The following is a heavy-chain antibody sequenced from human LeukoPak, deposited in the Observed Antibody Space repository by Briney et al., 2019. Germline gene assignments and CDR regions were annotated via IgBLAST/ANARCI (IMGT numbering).Heavy chain of an antibody. J-gene: IGHJ6*02. CDR2: ISYTGGNT. CDR1: GFTFDNYV. CDR3: AKLLQQHLRSYYYGMDV. V-gene: IGHV3-23*01. Sequence: GGSLRLSCAASGFTFDNYVMTWVRQAPGKGLEWVSAISYTGGNTYYADPVKGRFTISRDNSMSALYLQMNGLRVEDSAVYYCAKLLQQHLRSYYYGMDVWGQGTTVTVSS. D-gene: IGHD6-13*01.